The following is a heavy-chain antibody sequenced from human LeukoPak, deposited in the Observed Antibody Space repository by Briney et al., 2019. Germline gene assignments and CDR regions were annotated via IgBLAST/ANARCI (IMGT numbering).Heavy chain of an antibody. V-gene: IGHV4-59*01. CDR1: GGSISNYY. Sequence: PSETLSLTCTVSGGSISNYYWSWVRQPPGKGLEWIWFISHSGSTNSKPSLKSRVTISVDTSKNQFSMKLSSVTAADTAVYYCARLYCSSTSCPTTTDAFDIWGQGTMVTVSS. J-gene: IGHJ3*02. D-gene: IGHD2-2*01. CDR3: ARLYCSSTSCPTTTDAFDI. CDR2: ISHSGST.